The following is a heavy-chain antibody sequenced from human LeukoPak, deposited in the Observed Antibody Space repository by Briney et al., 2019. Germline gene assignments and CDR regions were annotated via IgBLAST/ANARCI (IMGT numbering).Heavy chain of an antibody. CDR2: ISSSGSTI. CDR1: GFTFSDYY. D-gene: IGHD3-22*01. J-gene: IGHJ4*02. Sequence: PGGSLRLSCAASGFTFSDYYMSWIRQAPGKGLEWVSYISSSGSTIYYADSVKGRFTISRDNAKNSLYLQMNSLRADDTAVYYCARANFYDRSGYYPYWGQGTLVTVSS. CDR3: ARANFYDRSGYYPY. V-gene: IGHV3-11*04.